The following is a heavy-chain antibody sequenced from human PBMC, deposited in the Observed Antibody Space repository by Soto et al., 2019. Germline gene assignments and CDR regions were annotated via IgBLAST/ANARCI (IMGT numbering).Heavy chain of an antibody. Sequence: GGSLSLSCVASGFTFSSYWMNWVRQAPGEGLEWVANINQDESQKYYADSVKGRFSISRDNAKNALYLQMNSLRAEDAAVYYCARDVLWFGEFMTDFDYWGQGTLVTVSS. CDR2: INQDESQK. V-gene: IGHV3-7*01. CDR3: ARDVLWFGEFMTDFDY. J-gene: IGHJ4*02. D-gene: IGHD3-10*01. CDR1: GFTFSSYW.